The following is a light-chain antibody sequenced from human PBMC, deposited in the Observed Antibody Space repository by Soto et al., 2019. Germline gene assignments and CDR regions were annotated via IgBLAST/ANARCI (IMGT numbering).Light chain of an antibody. CDR3: QQYYSSPVT. V-gene: IGKV4-1*01. J-gene: IGKJ2*01. Sequence: DIVMTQFPDSLAVSLGERATINCKSSQSVLHSPNNKNYLVWYQQKPGQPPKLLIYWASTRESGVPDRFSGSGSVTDFTLTISSLQAEDVAVYYCQQYYSSPVTFGQGTKLEIK. CDR1: QSVLHSPNNKNY. CDR2: WAS.